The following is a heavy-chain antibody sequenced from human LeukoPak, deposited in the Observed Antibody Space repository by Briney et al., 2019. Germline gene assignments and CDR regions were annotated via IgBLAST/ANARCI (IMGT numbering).Heavy chain of an antibody. Sequence: GASVKVSCKASGYTFTGYYMHWVGQAPGQGLEWMGWINPNSGGTNYAQKFQGRVTMTRDTSISAAYMELSRLRSDDTAVYYCARDSGYGGNSIDYWGQGTLVTVSS. D-gene: IGHD4-23*01. CDR1: GYTFTGYY. J-gene: IGHJ4*02. CDR3: ARDSGYGGNSIDY. V-gene: IGHV1-2*02. CDR2: INPNSGGT.